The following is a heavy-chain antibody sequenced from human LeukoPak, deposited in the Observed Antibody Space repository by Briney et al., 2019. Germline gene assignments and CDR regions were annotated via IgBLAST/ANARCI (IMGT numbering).Heavy chain of an antibody. CDR3: ARDYGDFPAYYFDY. Sequence: PSETLSLTCAVYGGSFSGYYWSWIRQPAGKGLEWIGRIYNSGITNYNPSLKSRVTMSMDTSMNQFSLKLRSVTAADTAVYYCARDYGDFPAYYFDYWGQGTLVTVSS. CDR2: IYNSGIT. V-gene: IGHV4-59*10. CDR1: GGSFSGYY. J-gene: IGHJ4*02. D-gene: IGHD4-17*01.